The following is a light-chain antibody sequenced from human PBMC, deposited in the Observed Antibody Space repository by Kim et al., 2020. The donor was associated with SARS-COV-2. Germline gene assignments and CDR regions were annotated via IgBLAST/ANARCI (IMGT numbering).Light chain of an antibody. Sequence: PGEGATRSCRASQSVSSSYLAWYQQKPGQAPSLLIYGASSRATGIPDRCSGSGSGTDFTLTISRLEPEDFAVYYCQQYGSSALFTFGPGTKVDIK. CDR3: QQYGSSALFT. V-gene: IGKV3-20*01. CDR2: GAS. J-gene: IGKJ3*01. CDR1: QSVSSSY.